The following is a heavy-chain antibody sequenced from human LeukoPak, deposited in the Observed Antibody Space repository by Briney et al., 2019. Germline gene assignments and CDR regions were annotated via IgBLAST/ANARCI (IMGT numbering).Heavy chain of an antibody. Sequence: SETLSLTCTVSGASIRSGDYYWSWIRQPPGKGLEWIGYIYDSGSTYYNPSLKSRITISVDTSENRFSLKLSSVTATDTAVYYCARGCSGGSCYGAFDIWGQGTMVTVSS. J-gene: IGHJ3*02. V-gene: IGHV4-30-4*01. CDR2: IYDSGST. CDR1: GASIRSGDYY. D-gene: IGHD2-15*01. CDR3: ARGCSGGSCYGAFDI.